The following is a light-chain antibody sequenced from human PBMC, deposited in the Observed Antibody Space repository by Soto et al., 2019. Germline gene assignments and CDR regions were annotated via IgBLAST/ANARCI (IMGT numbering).Light chain of an antibody. CDR1: QSVSTY. J-gene: IGKJ1*01. V-gene: IGKV3-20*01. CDR3: QEYCTSPPWT. CDR2: GAS. Sequence: EIVLTQSPGTLSLSPGERGTLSCRASQSVSTYLAWYQQRPGQAPRLLIYGASSRATGIPDRFSGSGSVTDFTLTISRLEPEDFAVYYCQEYCTSPPWTFGQGTKVEIK.